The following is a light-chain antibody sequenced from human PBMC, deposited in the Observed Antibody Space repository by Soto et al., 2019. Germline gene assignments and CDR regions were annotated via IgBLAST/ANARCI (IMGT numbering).Light chain of an antibody. CDR2: GAS. CDR3: QQFGSPFT. J-gene: IGKJ3*01. CDR1: QSVSSSY. V-gene: IGKV3-20*01. Sequence: EIVLTQSPGTLSLSPGERATLSCRASQSVSSSYLAWYQHKPGQAPRLLIYGASTRATGIPDRFSDSGSGTTFPLTISRLEPEDFALYFCQQFGSPFTLGPGTQWISN.